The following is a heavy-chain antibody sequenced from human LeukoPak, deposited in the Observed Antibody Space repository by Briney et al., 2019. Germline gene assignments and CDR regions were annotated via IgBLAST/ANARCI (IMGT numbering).Heavy chain of an antibody. J-gene: IGHJ4*02. CDR3: AKENWPTVTTAGHTYFDY. CDR1: GFSFSSDG. CDR2: ILGGAGST. Sequence: GGSLRLSCAASGFSFSSDGMSWVRQAPGKGLGWVSGILGGAGSTYYADSVKGRFTISRDNSKNTLYLQMNSLRAEDTAIYYCAKENWPTVTTAGHTYFDYWGQGTLVTVSS. D-gene: IGHD4-17*01. V-gene: IGHV3-23*01.